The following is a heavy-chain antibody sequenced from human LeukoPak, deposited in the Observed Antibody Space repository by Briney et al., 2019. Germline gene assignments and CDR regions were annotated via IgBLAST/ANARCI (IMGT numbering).Heavy chain of an antibody. J-gene: IGHJ4*02. V-gene: IGHV3-7*01. Sequence: GGSLRPSCAASGFTFSRFWMSWVRQAPGKGLEWVANIKQDGSEKYYVDSVKGRFTISRDNAKNSLYLQMNSLRAEDTAVYYCARDATAVAGTMKDWGQGTLVTVSS. CDR1: GFTFSRFW. CDR2: IKQDGSEK. CDR3: ARDATAVAGTMKD. D-gene: IGHD6-19*01.